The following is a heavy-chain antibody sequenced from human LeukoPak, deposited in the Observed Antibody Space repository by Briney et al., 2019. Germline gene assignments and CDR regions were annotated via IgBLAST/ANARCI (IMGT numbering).Heavy chain of an antibody. CDR3: ARQPGGTAAFDL. J-gene: IGHJ3*01. Sequence: PSETLSLTCTVSGGSMNSYYWSWIRQPPGKGLEWIAYIYYSRSTNYNPSLKSRVTISVDTSKNQFSLTLSSVTAADTAVYYCARQPGGTAAFDLWGQGTMVTVSS. D-gene: IGHD1-14*01. CDR2: IYYSRST. V-gene: IGHV4-59*08. CDR1: GGSMNSYY.